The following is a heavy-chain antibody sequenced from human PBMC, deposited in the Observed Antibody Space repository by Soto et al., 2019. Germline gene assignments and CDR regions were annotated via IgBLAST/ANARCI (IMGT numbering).Heavy chain of an antibody. V-gene: IGHV1-18*01. D-gene: IGHD1-1*01. CDR1: GYTFTSYG. CDR2: VDALSGKT. J-gene: IGHJ4*02. Sequence: QVQLVQSGTEVKKPGASVKVSCKTSGYTFTSYGISWVRQAPGHGLEWMGWVDALSGKTQFSHKVQGRVTMTADTSTNIAYMDLRSVNSDDTAVYYCARILDEGRPADHWGQGTLVTVSS. CDR3: ARILDEGRPADH.